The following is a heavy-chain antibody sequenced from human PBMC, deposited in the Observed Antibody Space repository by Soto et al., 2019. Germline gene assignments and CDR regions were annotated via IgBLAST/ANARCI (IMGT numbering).Heavy chain of an antibody. CDR3: ARDPFTTGTTDGADAFDI. CDR2: IYYSGST. D-gene: IGHD1-1*01. J-gene: IGHJ3*02. CDR1: GGSISSGGYY. V-gene: IGHV4-31*03. Sequence: TLSLTCTFSGGSISSGGYYWSWIRQHPGKGLEWIGYIYYSGSTYYNPSLKSRVTISVDTSKNQFSLKLSSVTAADTAVYYCARDPFTTGTTDGADAFDIWGQGTMVTVSS.